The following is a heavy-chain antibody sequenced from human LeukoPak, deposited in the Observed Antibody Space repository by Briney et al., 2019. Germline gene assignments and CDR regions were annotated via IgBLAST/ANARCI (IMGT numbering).Heavy chain of an antibody. CDR2: INPNSGGT. Sequence: ASVKVSCKASGYTFTGDYIHWVRQAPGQGLEWMGWINPNSGGTNYAQKFQGRVTMTRDTSISTAYMELSRLRSDDTAVYYCARDFRYDFWSGYSIEAFDIWGQGTMVTVSS. D-gene: IGHD3-3*01. J-gene: IGHJ3*02. CDR3: ARDFRYDFWSGYSIEAFDI. V-gene: IGHV1-2*02. CDR1: GYTFTGDY.